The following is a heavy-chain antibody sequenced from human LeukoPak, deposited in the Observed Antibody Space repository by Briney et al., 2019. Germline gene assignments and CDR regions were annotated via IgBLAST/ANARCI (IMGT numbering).Heavy chain of an antibody. D-gene: IGHD3-22*01. CDR2: IKQDRSEK. CDR3: AREAAYDSSASALDY. V-gene: IGHV3-7*03. CDR1: VFTFSNYE. Sequence: LRLSCAASVFTFSNYEMNWLRQAPRKGLDGVAHIKQDRSEKYYVDSAKGRFTISRDNAKKTLYLQINSLRPDDTARFYLAREAAYDSSASALDYWGQGTLVTVSS. J-gene: IGHJ4*02.